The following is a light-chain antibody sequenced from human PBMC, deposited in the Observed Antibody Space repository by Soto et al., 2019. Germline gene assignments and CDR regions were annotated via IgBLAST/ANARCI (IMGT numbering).Light chain of an antibody. CDR1: KSVSSSY. CDR2: GAS. J-gene: IGKJ5*01. Sequence: EIVLTQSPGTLSLSPGERATLSCRASKSVSSSYLAWYQQKPGQAPRLLIYGASSRATGIPDSFSGSGSGTDITLTISRLEPEDFAVYYCQQYGSSPQTFGQGTRLEIK. V-gene: IGKV3-20*01. CDR3: QQYGSSPQT.